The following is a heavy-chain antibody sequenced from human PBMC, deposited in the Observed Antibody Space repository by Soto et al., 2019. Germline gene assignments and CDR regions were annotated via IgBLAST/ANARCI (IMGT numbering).Heavy chain of an antibody. J-gene: IGHJ4*02. CDR3: TRPFERDYYDSSGYYPPHY. V-gene: IGHV3-73*01. D-gene: IGHD3-22*01. Sequence: GGSLRLSCAASGFTFSGSAMHWVRQASGKGLEWVGRIRSKANSYATAYAASVKGRFTISRDDSKNTAYLQMNSLKTEDTAVYYCTRPFERDYYDSSGYYPPHYWGQGTLVTVSS. CDR2: IRSKANSYAT. CDR1: GFTFSGSA.